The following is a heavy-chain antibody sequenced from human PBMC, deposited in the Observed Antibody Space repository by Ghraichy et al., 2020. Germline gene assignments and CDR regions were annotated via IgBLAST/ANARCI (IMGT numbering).Heavy chain of an antibody. D-gene: IGHD3-9*01. CDR1: GFTFSSYA. J-gene: IGHJ4*02. Sequence: LSLTCAASGFTFSSYAMSWVRQAPGKGLEWVSAISGSGGSTYYADSVKGRFTISRDNSKNTLYLQMNSLRAEDTAVYYCAKEQYYDILTGAFDYWGQGTLVTVSS. V-gene: IGHV3-23*01. CDR3: AKEQYYDILTGAFDY. CDR2: ISGSGGST.